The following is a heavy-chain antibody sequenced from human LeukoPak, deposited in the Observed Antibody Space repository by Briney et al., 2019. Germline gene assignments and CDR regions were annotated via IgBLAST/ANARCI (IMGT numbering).Heavy chain of an antibody. CDR3: ARDLVHSYCSAGSCYGDYFDY. Sequence: ASVKVSCKASGGTFSSYAISWVRQAPGQGLEWMGWINPDSDGTTYAQKFRGRVTMTRDTSISTAYMDLTGLTSDDTAVYYCARDLVHSYCSAGSCYGDYFDYWGQGTLVTVSS. CDR1: GGTFSSYA. D-gene: IGHD2-15*01. CDR2: INPDSDGT. J-gene: IGHJ4*02. V-gene: IGHV1-2*02.